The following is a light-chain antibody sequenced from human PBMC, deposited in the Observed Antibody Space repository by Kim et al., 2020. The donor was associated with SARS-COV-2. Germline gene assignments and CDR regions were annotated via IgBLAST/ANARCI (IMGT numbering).Light chain of an antibody. V-gene: IGLV4-60*03. CDR1: SGHSDYN. Sequence: QPVLAQSSSASASLGAAVTLTCTLSSGHSDYNIAWIQQQPGKAPRFLMRLEGSGESSRGRGIPDRFSGSTSGAGRYLTISNVQSEDEAEYFCETWDRNIRIFGGGTKLTVL. J-gene: IGLJ2*01. CDR2: LEGSGES. CDR3: ETWDRNIRI.